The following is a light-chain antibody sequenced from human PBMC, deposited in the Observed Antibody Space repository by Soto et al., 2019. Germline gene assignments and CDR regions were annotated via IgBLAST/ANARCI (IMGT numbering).Light chain of an antibody. Sequence: RMTQSPSSFSASTGDRVTITCRASQGISSYLAWYQQKPGKAPKLLIYAASTLQSGVPSRFSGSGSGTDFTLTISCLQSEDFATYYCQQYYSYPSFGPGTKVDIK. V-gene: IGKV1-8*01. J-gene: IGKJ3*01. CDR2: AAS. CDR1: QGISSY. CDR3: QQYYSYPS.